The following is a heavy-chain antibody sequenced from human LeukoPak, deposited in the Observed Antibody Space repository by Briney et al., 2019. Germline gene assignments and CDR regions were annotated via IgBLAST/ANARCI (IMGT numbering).Heavy chain of an antibody. D-gene: IGHD6-13*01. CDR3: ARLRSSSWDDSDY. Sequence: GGSLRLSCAASGFTFSSYAMHWVRQAPAKGLEWVAVISYDGSNKYYADSVKGRFTISRDNSKNTLYLQMNSLRAEDTAVYYCARLRSSSWDDSDYWGQGTLVTVSA. CDR2: ISYDGSNK. V-gene: IGHV3-30*04. CDR1: GFTFSSYA. J-gene: IGHJ4*02.